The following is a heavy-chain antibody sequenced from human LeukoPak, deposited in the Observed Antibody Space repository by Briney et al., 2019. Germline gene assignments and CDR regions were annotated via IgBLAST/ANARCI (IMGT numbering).Heavy chain of an antibody. V-gene: IGHV3-53*01. D-gene: IGHD5-18*01. Sequence: GGSLRLSCAASGFTFSSYAMSWVRQAPGKGLEWVSVIYSGGSTYYADSVKGRFTISRDNSKNTLYLQMNSLRAEDTAVYYCARGVRGYSYALDYWGQGTLVTVSS. CDR1: GFTFSSYA. CDR2: IYSGGST. J-gene: IGHJ4*02. CDR3: ARGVRGYSYALDY.